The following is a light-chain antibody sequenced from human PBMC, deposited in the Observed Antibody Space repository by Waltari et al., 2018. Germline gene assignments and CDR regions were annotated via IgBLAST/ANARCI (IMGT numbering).Light chain of an antibody. CDR2: SVS. CDR1: QSIRNS. Sequence: DIQMTQSPSSLSASVGDRVTITCRASQSIRNSLNWYQQKPGKAPKVLIYSVSSLESGVPSRFSGGGSGTDFTLTISSLQPEDSATYYCQQSYSLPLTFGGGTKVEIK. CDR3: QQSYSLPLT. J-gene: IGKJ4*01. V-gene: IGKV1-39*01.